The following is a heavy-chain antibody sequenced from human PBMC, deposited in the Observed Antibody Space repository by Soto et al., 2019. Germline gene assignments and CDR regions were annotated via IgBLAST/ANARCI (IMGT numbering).Heavy chain of an antibody. D-gene: IGHD4-17*01. CDR2: INHSGST. J-gene: IGHJ6*02. CDR3: ARGTTTVTTAYYYGTDV. Sequence: SETLSLTCAVYGGSFSGYYWSWIRQPPGKGLEWIGEINHSGSTNYNPSLKSRVTISVDTSKNQFSLKLSSVTAADTAVYYCARGTTTVTTAYYYGTDVWGQGTTVTSP. CDR1: GGSFSGYY. V-gene: IGHV4-34*01.